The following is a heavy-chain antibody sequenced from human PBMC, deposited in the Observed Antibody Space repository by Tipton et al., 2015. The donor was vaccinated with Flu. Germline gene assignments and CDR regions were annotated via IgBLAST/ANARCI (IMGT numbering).Heavy chain of an antibody. J-gene: IGHJ5*02. Sequence: LRLSCAVSGDSISSDFYWAWIRQFPGKGLEWIGTVSRTGSTIYNPSLKSRVTISIDTSKNQFSLNMRSVTAADMAVYFCARRDFSNYVSEPKNWFDLWGQGTQVTVSS. CDR2: VSRTGST. V-gene: IGHV4-38-2*01. CDR1: GDSISSDFY. D-gene: IGHD4-11*01. CDR3: ARRDFSNYVSEPKNWFDL.